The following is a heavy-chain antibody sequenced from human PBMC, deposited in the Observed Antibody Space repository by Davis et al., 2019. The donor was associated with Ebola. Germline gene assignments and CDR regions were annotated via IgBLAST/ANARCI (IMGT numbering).Heavy chain of an antibody. CDR1: GYTFTNYG. J-gene: IGHJ4*02. CDR2: INPHNGNT. Sequence: ASVPVSLKASGYTFTNYGITPLRHAPEQRLEWMGWINPHNGNTNYAQNVQGRVIMTSDTATTTAYMEVGSLRSDDTAVYYCARAQFPTTSDYWGQGTLVTVSS. V-gene: IGHV1-18*04. D-gene: IGHD1-1*01. CDR3: ARAQFPTTSDY.